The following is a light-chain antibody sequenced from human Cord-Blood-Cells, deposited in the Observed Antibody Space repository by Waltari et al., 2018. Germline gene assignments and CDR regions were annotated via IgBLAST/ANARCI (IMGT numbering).Light chain of an antibody. CDR1: QSISSY. CDR2: AAS. CDR3: QQSYSTPPLT. J-gene: IGKJ4*01. Sequence: IQMTQSRSSLSASVGDRVTITCRASQSISSYLNWYQQKPGKAPKLLIYAASRLQSGVPSRFSGSGSGTDFTLTISSLQPEDFATYYCQQSYSTPPLTFGGGTKVEIK. V-gene: IGKV1-39*01.